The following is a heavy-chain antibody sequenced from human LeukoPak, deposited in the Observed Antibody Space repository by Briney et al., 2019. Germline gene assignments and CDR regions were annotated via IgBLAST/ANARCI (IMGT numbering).Heavy chain of an antibody. CDR2: ISGSGLGT. Sequence: GGSLRLSCAATGXTFSTYAMNWVRQAPGKGLESFLGISGSGLGTYYTDFVKGRFTISRDNSTNTLYLQMNSLTAEDTAVHYCAKDYGDRRPYYFNYWGQGTLVTVSS. V-gene: IGHV3-23*01. CDR1: GXTFSTYA. J-gene: IGHJ4*02. D-gene: IGHD4-17*01. CDR3: AKDYGDRRPYYFNY.